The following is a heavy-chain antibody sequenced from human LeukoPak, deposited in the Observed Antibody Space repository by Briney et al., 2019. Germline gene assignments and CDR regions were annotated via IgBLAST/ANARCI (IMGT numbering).Heavy chain of an antibody. CDR2: IKSDGKT. J-gene: IGHJ1*01. Sequence: GGSLRLSCAACGFSFSSYWMHWVRQAPGKGLVWVSRIKSDGKTNYADSVKGRFTISRDNAKNTVSLQMNSLRAEDTGVYYCARAPSESGGYYPEYFRHWGQGTLVTVSS. CDR3: ARAPSESGGYYPEYFRH. CDR1: GFSFSSYW. V-gene: IGHV3-74*01. D-gene: IGHD3-22*01.